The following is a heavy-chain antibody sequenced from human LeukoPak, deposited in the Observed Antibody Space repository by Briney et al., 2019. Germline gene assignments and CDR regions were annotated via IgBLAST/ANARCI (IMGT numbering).Heavy chain of an antibody. V-gene: IGHV1-8*01. CDR2: MNPNSGNT. CDR3: ARGRGIAVADPFDP. J-gene: IGHJ5*02. D-gene: IGHD6-19*01. CDR1: GYTFTSYD. Sequence: ASVKVSCKASGYTFTSYDINWVRQATGQGLEWMGWMNPNSGNTGYAQKFQGRVTMTRNTSISTAYMELSSLRSEDTAVYHCARGRGIAVADPFDPWGQGTLVTVSS.